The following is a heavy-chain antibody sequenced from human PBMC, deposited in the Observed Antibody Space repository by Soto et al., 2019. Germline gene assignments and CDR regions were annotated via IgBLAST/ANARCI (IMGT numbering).Heavy chain of an antibody. Sequence: GGSLRLSCAASGFTFSSYEMNWVRQAPGKGLEWVSYISSSGSTIYYADSVKGRFTISRDNAKNSLYLQMNSLRAEDTAVYYCARVWDSGLPRSDYGMDVWGQGTTVTVSS. V-gene: IGHV3-48*03. J-gene: IGHJ6*02. CDR2: ISSSGSTI. D-gene: IGHD5-12*01. CDR3: ARVWDSGLPRSDYGMDV. CDR1: GFTFSSYE.